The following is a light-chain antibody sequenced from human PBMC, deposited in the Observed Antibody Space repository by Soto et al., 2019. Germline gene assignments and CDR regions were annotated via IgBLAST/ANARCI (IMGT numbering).Light chain of an antibody. CDR3: IQDYNYPLT. Sequence: AIQMTQSPSSLSASVGDRVTITCRASQGIRSELGWYQQKPGKATNLLIYTASTLQSGVPSRFSGSGSGTDFTLTLSSLQPEDFATYYCIQDYNYPLTFGGGTRVEIK. J-gene: IGKJ4*01. V-gene: IGKV1-6*01. CDR2: TAS. CDR1: QGIRSE.